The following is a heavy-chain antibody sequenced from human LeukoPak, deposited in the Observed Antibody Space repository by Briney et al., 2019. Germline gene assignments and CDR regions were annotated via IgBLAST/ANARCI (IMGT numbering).Heavy chain of an antibody. CDR2: IRSSSVTT. CDR3: ARGSLRSGTLIDY. J-gene: IGHJ4*02. D-gene: IGHD6-19*01. Sequence: GGSLRLSCAASGFIFSHFSMNWVRQAPGEGLEWLSYIRSSSVTTYYTDSVKGRFTVSRDNAKESLNLQMNSLREEDTAVYYCARGSLRSGTLIDYWGQGTLVTVSS. V-gene: IGHV3-48*02. CDR1: GFIFSHFS.